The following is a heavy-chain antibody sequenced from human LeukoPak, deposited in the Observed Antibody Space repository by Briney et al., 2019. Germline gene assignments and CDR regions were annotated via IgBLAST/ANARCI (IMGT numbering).Heavy chain of an antibody. CDR3: AREVSSSNAIDI. CDR2: IYYSEST. J-gene: IGHJ3*02. D-gene: IGHD6-6*01. V-gene: IGHV4-59*11. CDR1: GGSISSHY. Sequence: SETLSLTCTVSGGSISSHYWSWIRQPPGKGLEWIGYIYYSESTNYNPSLKSRVTISVDTSKNQFSLKLNSVTAADTAVYYCAREVSSSNAIDIWGQGTMVAVSS.